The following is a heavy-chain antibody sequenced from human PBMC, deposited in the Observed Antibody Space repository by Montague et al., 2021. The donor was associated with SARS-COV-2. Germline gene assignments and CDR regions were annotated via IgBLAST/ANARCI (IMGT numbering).Heavy chain of an antibody. V-gene: IGHV3-30-3*01. CDR1: GFTFSSYA. CDR3: AREQGIQLWSGFYYGMDV. Sequence: SLRLSCAASGFTFSSYAMHWVRQAPGKGLEWVAVISYDGSNKYYADSXXGRFTISRDNSKNTLYLKMNSLRAEDTAVYYCAREQGIQLWSGFYYGMDVWGQGTTVTVSS. J-gene: IGHJ6*02. CDR2: ISYDGSNK. D-gene: IGHD5-18*01.